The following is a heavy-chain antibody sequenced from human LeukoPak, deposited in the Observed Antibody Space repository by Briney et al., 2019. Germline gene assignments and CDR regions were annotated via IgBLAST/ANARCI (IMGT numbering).Heavy chain of an antibody. CDR2: IYYSGST. Sequence: PSETLSLTCTVSGSSISSYYWSWIRQPPGKGLEWIGYIYYSGSTNYNPSLKSRVTISVDTSKNQFSLKLSSVTAADTAVYYCARTAMDSSGYYKRFDYWGQGTLVTVSS. V-gene: IGHV4-59*01. J-gene: IGHJ4*02. CDR1: GSSISSYY. CDR3: ARTAMDSSGYYKRFDY. D-gene: IGHD3-22*01.